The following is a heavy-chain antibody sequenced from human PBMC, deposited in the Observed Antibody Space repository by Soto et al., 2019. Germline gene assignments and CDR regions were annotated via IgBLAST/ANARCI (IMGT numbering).Heavy chain of an antibody. J-gene: IGHJ6*03. V-gene: IGHV1-69*08. CDR1: GVAFSNYT. CDR2: VIPLLDAS. D-gene: IGHD2-15*01. Sequence: QVQLVQSGAEVKKPGSSVRISCTGSGVAFSNYTFTWVRRAPGQGLEWMGRVIPLLDASNYAEKFQDRVTITADRSTSTAYMELSGLKSEDSAIYYCASGKSQMTQDRMGFYYYMDVWGKGTTVTVSS. CDR3: ASGKSQMTQDRMGFYYYMDV.